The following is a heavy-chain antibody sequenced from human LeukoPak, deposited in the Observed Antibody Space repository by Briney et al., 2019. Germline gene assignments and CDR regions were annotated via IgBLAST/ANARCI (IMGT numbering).Heavy chain of an antibody. CDR3: ARDRGDYVWGSYRSNANFDY. CDR1: GGSFSGYY. Sequence: SETLSLTCAVYGGSFSGYYWSWIRQPPGKGLEWIGEINHSGSTNYNPSLKSRVTISVDTSKNQFSLKLSSVTAADTAVYYCARDRGDYVWGSYRSNANFDYWGQGTLVTVSS. D-gene: IGHD3-16*02. V-gene: IGHV4-34*01. J-gene: IGHJ4*02. CDR2: INHSGST.